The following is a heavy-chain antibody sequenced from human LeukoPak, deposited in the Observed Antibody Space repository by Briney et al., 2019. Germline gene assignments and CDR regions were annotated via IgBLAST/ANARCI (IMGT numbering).Heavy chain of an antibody. CDR2: VSHRNGNT. D-gene: IGHD2-8*02. Sequence: ASVKLSCQVSGYTFTRSSIIWVRQAPGQGLEWMGWVSHRNGNTDYAQKFQARVTMTTDTSTSTAYMELTSLTSDDTAVYYCARESTAWSFDFWGQGTLVTVSS. J-gene: IGHJ4*02. CDR3: ARESTAWSFDF. V-gene: IGHV1-18*01. CDR1: GYTFTRSS.